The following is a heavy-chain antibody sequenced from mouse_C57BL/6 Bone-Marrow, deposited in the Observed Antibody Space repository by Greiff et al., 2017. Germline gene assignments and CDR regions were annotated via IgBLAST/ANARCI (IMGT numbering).Heavy chain of an antibody. V-gene: IGHV5-4*01. J-gene: IGHJ3*01. Sequence: EVKLMESGGGLVKPGGSLKLSCAASGFTFSSYAMSWVRQTPEKRLEWVATISDGGSYTYYPDNVKGRFTISRDNAKNNLYLQMSHLKSEDTAMYYCARDEGFSGFAYWGQGTLVTVSA. CDR3: ARDEGFSGFAY. CDR2: ISDGGSYT. D-gene: IGHD3-2*02. CDR1: GFTFSSYA.